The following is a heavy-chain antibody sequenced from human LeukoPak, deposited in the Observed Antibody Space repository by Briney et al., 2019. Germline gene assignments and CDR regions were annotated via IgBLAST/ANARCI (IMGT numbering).Heavy chain of an antibody. V-gene: IGHV1-69*05. J-gene: IGHJ6*03. Sequence: SVKVSCKASGGTFNSYAISWVRQAPGQGLEWMGGIMPLFGTANYAQEFQGRVTFTTDESASTAYMEVSSLRSEDTAVYYRASGSLGDGYGVGDYYQYMDVWGKGTTVTVSS. CDR3: ASGSLGDGYGVGDYYQYMDV. CDR1: GGTFNSYA. CDR2: IMPLFGTA. D-gene: IGHD5-24*01.